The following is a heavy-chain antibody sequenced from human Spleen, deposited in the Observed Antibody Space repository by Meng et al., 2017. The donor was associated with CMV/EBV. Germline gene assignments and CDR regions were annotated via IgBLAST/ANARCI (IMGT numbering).Heavy chain of an antibody. CDR1: GYTFTSYY. J-gene: IGHJ6*02. CDR2: INPSGGST. CDR3: ARDRTGDCSSTSCYNFYYYYGMDV. Sequence: ASVKDSCKASGYTFTSYYMHWVRQAPGQGLEWMGIINPSGGSTSYAQKFQGRVTMTRDTSTSTVYMELSSLRSEDTAVYYCARDRTGDCSSTSCYNFYYYYGMDVWGQGTTVTVSS. D-gene: IGHD2-2*02. V-gene: IGHV1-46*01.